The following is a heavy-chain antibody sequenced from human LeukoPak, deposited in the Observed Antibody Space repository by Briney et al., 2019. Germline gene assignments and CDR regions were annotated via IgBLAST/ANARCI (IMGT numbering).Heavy chain of an antibody. J-gene: IGHJ4*02. CDR2: ISSSSSYI. V-gene: IGHV3-21*01. Sequence: GGSLRLSCAASGFTFSSYSMNWVRQAPGKGLEWVSSISSSSSYIYYADSVKGRFTTSRDNAKNSLYLQMNSLRAEDTAVYYCARTRRSRDGYNYSPPDYWGQGTLVTVSS. D-gene: IGHD5-24*01. CDR3: ARTRRSRDGYNYSPPDY. CDR1: GFTFSSYS.